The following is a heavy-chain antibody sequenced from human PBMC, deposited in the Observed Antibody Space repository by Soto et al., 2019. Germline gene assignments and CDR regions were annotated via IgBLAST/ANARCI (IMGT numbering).Heavy chain of an antibody. V-gene: IGHV3-21*04. Sequence: GGSLRLSCEVSGFTFTNFGINWVRRAPGKGLEWVSSVSKSDYTYYSESVKGRFTISRDNAKNSVSLQMNNLRAEDTAVYYCAREDSIIIPAVADVWGQGTQVTVSS. CDR1: GFTFTNFG. J-gene: IGHJ4*02. CDR3: AREDSIIIPAVADV. D-gene: IGHD3-10*01. CDR2: VSKSDYT.